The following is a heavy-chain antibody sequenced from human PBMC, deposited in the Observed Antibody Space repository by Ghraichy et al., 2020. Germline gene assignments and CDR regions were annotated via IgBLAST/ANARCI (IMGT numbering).Heavy chain of an antibody. Sequence: ASVKVSCKASGYTLTDYYMHWVRQAPGQGLEWMGWINPNNGGTNYAQKFQGRVTMTRDTSISTAYMELSSLISDDTAVYYCARGWSGGTCDWVHWGQGTLVTVSS. CDR2: INPNNGGT. CDR1: GYTLTDYY. D-gene: IGHD2-15*01. V-gene: IGHV1-2*02. J-gene: IGHJ4*02. CDR3: ARGWSGGTCDWVH.